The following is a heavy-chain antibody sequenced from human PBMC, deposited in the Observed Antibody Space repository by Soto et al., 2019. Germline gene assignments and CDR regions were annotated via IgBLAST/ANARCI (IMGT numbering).Heavy chain of an antibody. J-gene: IGHJ4*02. CDR1: GGSISSYY. CDR3: ARRYGYYFDD. Sequence: LTCTVTGGSISSYYWSWIRQPPGKGLEWIGYIYYSGSTNYNPSLKSRVTISVDTSKNQLSLKLSSVTAADTAVYYCARRYGYYFDDWGQGTLVTVSS. D-gene: IGHD4-17*01. CDR2: IYYSGST. V-gene: IGHV4-59*08.